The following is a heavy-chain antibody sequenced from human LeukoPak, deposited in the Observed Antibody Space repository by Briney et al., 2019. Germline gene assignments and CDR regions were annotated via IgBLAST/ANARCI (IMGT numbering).Heavy chain of an antibody. CDR3: ARDSGSIAVAGTPYYYYYGMDV. V-gene: IGHV1-46*01. CDR1: GYTFTSYY. Sequence: GASVKVSCKASGYTFTSYYMHWVRQAPGQGLEWMGIINPSGGSTSYAQKFQGRVTMTRDTSISTAYMELSRLRSDDTAVYYCARDSGSIAVAGTPYYYYYGMDVWGQGTTVTVSS. J-gene: IGHJ6*02. CDR2: INPSGGST. D-gene: IGHD6-19*01.